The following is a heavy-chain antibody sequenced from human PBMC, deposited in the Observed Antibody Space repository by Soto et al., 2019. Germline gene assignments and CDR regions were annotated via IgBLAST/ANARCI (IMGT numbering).Heavy chain of an antibody. D-gene: IGHD3-3*01. J-gene: IGHJ6*02. CDR1: GFTFSSYW. Sequence: PGGSLRLSCAASGFTFSSYWMHWVRQAPGKGLVWVSRINSDGSSTSYADSVKGRFTISRDNAKNTLYLQMNSLRAEDTAVYYCARAETYYDFWSGYYYYGMDVWGQGTTAPVSS. V-gene: IGHV3-74*01. CDR3: ARAETYYDFWSGYYYYGMDV. CDR2: INSDGSST.